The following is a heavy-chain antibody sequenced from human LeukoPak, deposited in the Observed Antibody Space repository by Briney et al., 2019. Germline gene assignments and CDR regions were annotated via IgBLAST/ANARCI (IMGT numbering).Heavy chain of an antibody. CDR1: GYTFTSYG. J-gene: IGHJ4*02. D-gene: IGHD6-19*01. Sequence: GASVKLSCKASGYTFTSYGISWVRQAPGQGLEWMGWTSAYNGNTNYAQKLQGRVTMTTETSTITSYMELRSLRSDATAVYYCARDRTRSGWQGLSEYWGEGSLVTVSS. CDR3: ARDRTRSGWQGLSEY. CDR2: TSAYNGNT. V-gene: IGHV1-18*04.